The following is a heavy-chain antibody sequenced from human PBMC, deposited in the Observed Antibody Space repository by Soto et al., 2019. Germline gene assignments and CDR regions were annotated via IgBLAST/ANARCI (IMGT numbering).Heavy chain of an antibody. Sequence: QVQLQESGPGLVKPSQTLSLTCTVSGGSISSGDYYWSWIRQPPGKGLEWIGYIYYSGSTYYNPSLKSXDTXSXATSKNQFSLKLSSVTAADTAVYYCAREARYPWFDPWGQGTLVTVSS. J-gene: IGHJ5*02. D-gene: IGHD1-26*01. CDR2: IYYSGST. V-gene: IGHV4-30-4*01. CDR1: GGSISSGDYY. CDR3: AREARYPWFDP.